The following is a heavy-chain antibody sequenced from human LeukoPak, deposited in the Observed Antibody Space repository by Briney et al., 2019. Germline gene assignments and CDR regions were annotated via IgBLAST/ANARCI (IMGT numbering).Heavy chain of an antibody. CDR3: ARAAAVYYYYGMDV. V-gene: IGHV3-23*01. Sequence: GGSLRLSCAASGFTFSSYAMSWVRQAPGKGLEWVSAISGSGGSTYYADSVKGRFTISRDNAKNSLYLQMNSPRAEDTAVYYCARAAAVYYYYGMDVWGKGTTVTVSS. CDR1: GFTFSSYA. D-gene: IGHD6-13*01. J-gene: IGHJ6*04. CDR2: ISGSGGST.